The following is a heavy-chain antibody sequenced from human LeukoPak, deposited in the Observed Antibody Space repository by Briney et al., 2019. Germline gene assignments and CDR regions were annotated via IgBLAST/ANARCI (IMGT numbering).Heavy chain of an antibody. J-gene: IGHJ4*02. CDR3: ARDRGITMVRGVIRYFDY. CDR1: GGTFSSYA. D-gene: IGHD3-10*01. CDR2: IIPIFGTA. V-gene: IGHV1-69*01. Sequence: ASVNVSCKASGGTFSSYAISWVRQAPGQGLEWMGGIIPIFGTANYAQKFQGRVTITADESTSTAYMELSSLRSEDTAVYYCARDRGITMVRGVIRYFDYWGQGTLVTVSS.